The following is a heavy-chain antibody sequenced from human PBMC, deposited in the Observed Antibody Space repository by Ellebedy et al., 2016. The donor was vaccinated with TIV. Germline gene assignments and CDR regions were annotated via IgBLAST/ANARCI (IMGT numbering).Heavy chain of an antibody. J-gene: IGHJ6*03. CDR2: ISGSGGST. Sequence: GGSLRLSCAASGFTFSSYAMSWVRQAPGRRLEWVSAISGSGGSTHYVDSVRGRFTISRDNSRNTLYLQITSLRAEDTAVYYCAKAPTAIYPHFYYYYYYMDVWGKGTTVTVSS. V-gene: IGHV3-23*01. CDR3: AKAPTAIYPHFYYYYYYMDV. CDR1: GFTFSSYA. D-gene: IGHD2-2*02.